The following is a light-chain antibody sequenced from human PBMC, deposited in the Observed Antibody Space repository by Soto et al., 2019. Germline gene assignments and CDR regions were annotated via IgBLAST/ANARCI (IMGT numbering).Light chain of an antibody. CDR1: LGISINY. CDR2: GAS. CDR3: QQYGDSPWT. J-gene: IGKJ1*01. V-gene: IGKV3-20*01. Sequence: EIVLTQSPGTLSLSPGERATLSCRASLGISINYLAWYQQKPGQAPRLLFYGASNWATGIPARFRGSGSGTDFTLTISRLQPEDFAVYYCQQYGDSPWTFGQGTKVDIK.